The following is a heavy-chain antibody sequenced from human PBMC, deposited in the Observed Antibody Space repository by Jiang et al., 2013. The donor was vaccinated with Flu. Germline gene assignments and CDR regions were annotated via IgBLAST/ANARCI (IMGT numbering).Heavy chain of an antibody. D-gene: IGHD6-13*01. CDR3: ARRIVAAGRWFDP. V-gene: IGHV3-23*01. CDR1: GFTFSNYA. J-gene: IGHJ5*02. Sequence: SGGGLVQPGGSLRLSCAASGFTFSNYAMSWVRQAPGKGLEWISVITGGGGGTYYADSVKGRFTISRDNSKNALYLQMNSLRAEDTAVYYCARRIVAAGRWFDPGAREPWSPSPQ. CDR2: ITGGGGGT.